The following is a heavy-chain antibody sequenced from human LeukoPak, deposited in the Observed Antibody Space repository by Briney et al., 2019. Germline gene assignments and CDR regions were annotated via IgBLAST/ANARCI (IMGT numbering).Heavy chain of an antibody. CDR1: AXTFTNSC. J-gene: IGHJ6*02. V-gene: IGHV5-51*01. CDR2: IFVGDSDT. Sequence: GESLKISCKASAXTFTNSCIGWVRQMPGKGLEWMGIIFVGDSDTTYSPSFQGQVTISADRSISTAYLQWNSLKASDTAMYFCARLGYCSGGTCSSGYFYGMDVWGQGTTVTVSS. CDR3: ARLGYCSGGTCSSGYFYGMDV. D-gene: IGHD2-15*01.